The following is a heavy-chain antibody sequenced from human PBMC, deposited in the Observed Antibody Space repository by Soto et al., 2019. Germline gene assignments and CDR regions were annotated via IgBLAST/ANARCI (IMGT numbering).Heavy chain of an antibody. CDR3: ARASSSSSAADY. CDR2: IYDTESA. Sequence: QVQLQESGPGLVKPSQTLSLTCNVSGESISSGGYYWSWIRHHPGKGLEWIGYIYDTESAYYNPSLKSRVTISMDTSTNQFAMRLSSVTAADTAVYYCARASSSSSAADYWGQGILATVSS. V-gene: IGHV4-31*03. D-gene: IGHD6-6*01. CDR1: GESISSGGYY. J-gene: IGHJ4*02.